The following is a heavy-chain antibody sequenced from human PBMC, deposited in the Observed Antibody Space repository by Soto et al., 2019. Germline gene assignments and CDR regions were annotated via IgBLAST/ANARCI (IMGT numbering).Heavy chain of an antibody. CDR1: GGSISSSSYY. CDR2: IYYSGST. CDR3: AREEIAVAGPKYYFDY. Sequence: PSETLSLTCTVSGGSISSSSYYWGWIRQPPGKGLEWIGSIYYSGSTYYNPSLKSRVTISVDTSKNQFSLKLSSVTAADTAVYYCAREEIAVAGPKYYFDYWGQGTLVTVSS. D-gene: IGHD6-19*01. V-gene: IGHV4-39*02. J-gene: IGHJ4*02.